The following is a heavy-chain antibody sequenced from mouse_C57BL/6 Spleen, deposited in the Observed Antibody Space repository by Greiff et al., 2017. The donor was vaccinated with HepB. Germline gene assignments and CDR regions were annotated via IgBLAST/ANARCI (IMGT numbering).Heavy chain of an antibody. D-gene: IGHD2-3*01. CDR3: AREGDGYYGAY. V-gene: IGHV1-52*01. J-gene: IGHJ3*01. CDR2: IDPSDSDT. CDR1: GYTFTSYW. Sequence: VQLQQPGAELVRPGSSVKLSCKASGYTFTSYWMHWVKQRPIQGLEWIGNIDPSDSDTHYNQKFKDKATLTVDKSSSTAYMQLSSLTSEDSAVYYCAREGDGYYGAYWGQGTLVTVSA.